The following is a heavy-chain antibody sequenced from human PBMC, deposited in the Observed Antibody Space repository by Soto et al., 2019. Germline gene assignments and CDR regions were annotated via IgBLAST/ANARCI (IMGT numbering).Heavy chain of an antibody. D-gene: IGHD2-15*01. J-gene: IGHJ5*02. CDR1: GGSFSGYY. CDR3: ERGGPPYCSGGRCHSRANWFDP. Sequence: SETLSLTCAVCGGSFSGYYWSWIRQPPGKGLEWIGEINHSGSTNYNPSLKSRVTISVDTSKNQFYLKLSSVNAADTAVYYCERGGPPYCSGGRCHSRANWFDPWGQGNLVTVSS. CDR2: INHSGST. V-gene: IGHV4-34*01.